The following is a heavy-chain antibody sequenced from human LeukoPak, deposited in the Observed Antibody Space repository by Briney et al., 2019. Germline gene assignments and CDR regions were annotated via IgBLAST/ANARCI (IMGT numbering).Heavy chain of an antibody. CDR2: IYYSGST. CDR3: ARHLGVTMVRGVIDY. J-gene: IGHJ4*02. V-gene: IGHV4-39*01. D-gene: IGHD3-10*01. Sequence: WVRQPPGKGLEWIGSIYYSGSTYYNPSLKSRVTISVDTSKNQFSLKLSSVTAADTAVYYCARHLGVTMVRGVIDYWGQGTLVTVSS.